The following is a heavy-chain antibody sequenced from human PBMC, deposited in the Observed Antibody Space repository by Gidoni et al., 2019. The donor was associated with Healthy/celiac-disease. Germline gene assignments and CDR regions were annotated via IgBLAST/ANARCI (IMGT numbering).Heavy chain of an antibody. CDR3: ARHHKGGGFNFDY. CDR2: IYYSGST. V-gene: IGHV4-39*01. D-gene: IGHD3-16*01. CDR1: GGSISISSYY. J-gene: IGHJ4*02. Sequence: QLQLQESGPGLVKPSETLSLTCTVSGGSISISSYYWGWIRQPPGKGLEWIGRIYYSGSTYYNLSLKRRVTISVDSSKNQFSLKLSSVTAAETAVYYCARHHKGGGFNFDYWGQGTLVTVSS.